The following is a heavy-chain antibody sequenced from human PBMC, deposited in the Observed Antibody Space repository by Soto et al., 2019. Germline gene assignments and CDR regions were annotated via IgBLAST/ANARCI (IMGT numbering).Heavy chain of an antibody. CDR3: ASPGGYYYGMDV. CDR2: ISYDGSNK. CDR1: GFTFSSYA. Sequence: QVQLVESGGGVVQPGRSLRLSCAASGFTFSSYAMHWVRQAPGKGLEWVAVISYDGSNKYYADSVKGRFTISRYNSKNTLYQQMNSLRAEDTAVYYCASPGGYYYGMDVWGQGTTVTVSS. D-gene: IGHD3-10*01. J-gene: IGHJ6*02. V-gene: IGHV3-30-3*01.